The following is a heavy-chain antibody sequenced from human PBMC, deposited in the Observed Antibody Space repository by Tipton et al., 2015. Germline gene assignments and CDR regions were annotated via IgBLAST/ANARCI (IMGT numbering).Heavy chain of an antibody. J-gene: IGHJ4*02. Sequence: TLSLTCAVSAYSISSDYYWGWIRQPPGKGLEWIGSISHSGNTYYNPSLKSRVTMSRDTSKTQFSLEMRSVTATDTAVYYCARQHCYSTTCYAEFYYFDYWGQGSLVTVSS. V-gene: IGHV4-38-2*01. CDR2: ISHSGNT. D-gene: IGHD2-2*01. CDR3: ARQHCYSTTCYAEFYYFDY. CDR1: AYSISSDYY.